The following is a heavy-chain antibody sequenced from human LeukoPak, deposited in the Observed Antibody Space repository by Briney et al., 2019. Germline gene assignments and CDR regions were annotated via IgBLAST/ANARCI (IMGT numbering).Heavy chain of an antibody. Sequence: GGSLRLSCAASGFTFSSYSMNWVRQAPGEGLEWVSYISSSSSTIHYADSVKGRFTISRDNAKNPLYLQMNSLRAEDTAVYYCARDFEDYDSSGYSDYWGQGTLVTVSS. V-gene: IGHV3-48*01. CDR3: ARDFEDYDSSGYSDY. J-gene: IGHJ4*02. CDR2: ISSSSSTI. CDR1: GFTFSSYS. D-gene: IGHD3-22*01.